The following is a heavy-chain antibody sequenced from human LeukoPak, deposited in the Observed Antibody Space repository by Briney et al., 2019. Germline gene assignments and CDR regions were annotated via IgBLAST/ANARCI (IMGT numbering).Heavy chain of an antibody. V-gene: IGHV3-66*01. D-gene: IGHD1-26*01. Sequence: GGSLRLSCAASGFSVSSNYMSWVRQAPGKGLEWVSTIYSGESAYYADSVKGRFTISRDNSKNTLYLQMNSLRAEDTAVYYCARSGSYYGSFDYWGQGTLVTVSS. J-gene: IGHJ4*02. CDR2: IYSGESA. CDR1: GFSVSSNY. CDR3: ARSGSYYGSFDY.